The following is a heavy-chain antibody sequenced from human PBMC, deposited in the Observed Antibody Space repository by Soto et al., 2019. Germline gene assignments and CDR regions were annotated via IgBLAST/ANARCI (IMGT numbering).Heavy chain of an antibody. CDR3: ARHVRYSSGWPNYYYYGMDV. CDR1: GYSFTSYW. J-gene: IGHJ6*02. CDR2: IDPSDSYT. D-gene: IGHD6-19*01. V-gene: IGHV5-10-1*01. Sequence: ESVKISCKGSGYSFTSYWISWVRQIPGKGLEWMGRIDPSDSYTNYSPSFQGHVTISADKSISTAYLQWSSLKASDTAMYYCARHVRYSSGWPNYYYYGMDVWGQGTTVTVSS.